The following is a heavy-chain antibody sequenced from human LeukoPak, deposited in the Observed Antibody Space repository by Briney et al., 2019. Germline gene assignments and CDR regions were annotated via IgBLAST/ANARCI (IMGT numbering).Heavy chain of an antibody. J-gene: IGHJ4*02. CDR3: VKALVGDGKSIY. CDR1: ALTLSKYW. V-gene: IGHV3-7*05. Sequence: GGSLRPSCTASALTLSKYWMSWVRQSPGKGLEWVANINRDGSEKYYVDSVKGRFAIARDNAKNSVYLQMNSLKAEDTAVYYCVKALVGDGKSIYWGQGTLVTVSS. CDR2: INRDGSEK. D-gene: IGHD2-15*01.